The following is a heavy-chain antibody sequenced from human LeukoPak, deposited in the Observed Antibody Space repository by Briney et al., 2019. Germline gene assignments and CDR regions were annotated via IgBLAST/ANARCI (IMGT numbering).Heavy chain of an antibody. Sequence: ASVKVSCKASGYTFTDHYIHWVRQAPGQGLEWMGWIKPKSGATNYAQKFQGRATMTRDTSIGTAYMELTRLRSDDSAVFYCARSVIPSYYYDSSGRDAFDVWGQGTMVTVSS. CDR2: IKPKSGAT. CDR1: GYTFTDHY. D-gene: IGHD3-22*01. CDR3: ARSVIPSYYYDSSGRDAFDV. J-gene: IGHJ3*01. V-gene: IGHV1-2*02.